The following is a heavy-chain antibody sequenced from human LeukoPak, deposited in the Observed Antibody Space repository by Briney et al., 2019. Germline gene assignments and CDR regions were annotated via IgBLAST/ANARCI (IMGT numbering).Heavy chain of an antibody. CDR1: GYTFTSYD. V-gene: IGHV1-8*01. J-gene: IGHJ4*02. Sequence: GASVKVSCKASGYTFTSYDINWVRQATGQGLEWMGWMNPKSGNTGYAQKFQGRVTMTRSTSMSTAYMELSSLRAEDTAVYYCARGGHAYYDILTGYYCGGAFDYWGQGTLVTVSS. D-gene: IGHD3-9*01. CDR3: ARGGHAYYDILTGYYCGGAFDY. CDR2: MNPKSGNT.